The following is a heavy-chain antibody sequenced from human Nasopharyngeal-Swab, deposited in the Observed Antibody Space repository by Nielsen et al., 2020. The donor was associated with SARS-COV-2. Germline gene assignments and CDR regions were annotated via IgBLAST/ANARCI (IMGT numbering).Heavy chain of an antibody. J-gene: IGHJ3*02. CDR1: GFTFSSYG. V-gene: IGHV3-33*01. CDR3: ARDRVGWLQLSPDAFDI. Sequence: GGSLRLSCTVFGFTFSSYGMHWVRQAPGKGLEWVAVIWYDGSYKYYGDSVKGRVTISRDNSKNTLYLEMDNLRVEDAAVYYCARDRVGWLQLSPDAFDIWGQGTMVTVSS. CDR2: IWYDGSYK. D-gene: IGHD5-24*01.